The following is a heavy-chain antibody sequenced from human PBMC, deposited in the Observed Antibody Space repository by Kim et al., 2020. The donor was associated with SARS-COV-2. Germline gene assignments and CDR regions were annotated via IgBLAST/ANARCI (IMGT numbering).Heavy chain of an antibody. J-gene: IGHJ4*02. CDR3: ARDALLWFGVDY. Sequence: SETLSLTCTVSGGSISSGSYYWSWIRQPAGKGLEWLGRIYTSGSTNYNPSLKSRVTISVDTSKNQFSLKLSSVTAADTAVYYCARDALLWFGVDYWGQGTLVTVSS. D-gene: IGHD3-10*01. CDR2: IYTSGST. V-gene: IGHV4-61*02. CDR1: GGSISSGSYY.